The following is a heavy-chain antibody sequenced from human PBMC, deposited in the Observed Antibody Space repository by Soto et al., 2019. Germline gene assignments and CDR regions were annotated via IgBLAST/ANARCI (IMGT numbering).Heavy chain of an antibody. CDR1: GGSFSGYY. CDR3: ARGLRGWRVAAAGTGRWFDP. CDR2: INHSGST. V-gene: IGHV4-34*01. Sequence: SETLSLTCAVYGGSFSGYYWSWIRQPPGKGLEWIGEINHSGSTNYNPSLKSRVTISVDTSKNQFSLKLSSVTAADTAVYYCARGLRGWRVAAAGTGRWFDPWGQGTLVTVSS. J-gene: IGHJ5*02. D-gene: IGHD6-13*01.